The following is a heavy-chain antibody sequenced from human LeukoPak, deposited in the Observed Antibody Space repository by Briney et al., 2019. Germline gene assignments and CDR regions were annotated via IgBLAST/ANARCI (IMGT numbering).Heavy chain of an antibody. J-gene: IGHJ5*02. D-gene: IGHD3-10*01. CDR1: GYTFTSCG. V-gene: IGHV1-18*01. CDR2: ISAYNGNT. CDR3: ARDSYYYGSGSYYFGKNWFDP. Sequence: ASVKVSCKASGYTFTSCGISWVRQAPGQGLEWMGWISAYNGNTNYAQKLQGRVTMTTDTSTSTAYMELRSLRSDDTAVYYCARDSYYYGSGSYYFGKNWFDPWGQGTLVTVSS.